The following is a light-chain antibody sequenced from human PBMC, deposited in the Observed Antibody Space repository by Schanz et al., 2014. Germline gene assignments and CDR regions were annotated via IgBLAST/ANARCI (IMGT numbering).Light chain of an antibody. V-gene: IGKV1-12*01. Sequence: DIQMTQSPSSVSASVGDRVTITCRASQGISTWLAWYQQQPGRAPKLLIYAASTLNSGVPSRFSGSGSGTDFTLTISSLHPDDFATYFCQQDNSFPFTFGPGTKVILK. CDR2: AAS. CDR1: QGISTW. CDR3: QQDNSFPFT. J-gene: IGKJ3*01.